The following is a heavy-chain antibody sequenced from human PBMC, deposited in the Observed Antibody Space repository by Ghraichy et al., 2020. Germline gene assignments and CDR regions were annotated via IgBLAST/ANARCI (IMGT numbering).Heavy chain of an antibody. Sequence: GSLSLTCAVYGGSFSGYYWSWIRQPPGKGLEWIGEINHSGSTNYNPSLKSRVTISVDTSKNQFSLKLSSVTAADTAVYYCATYGPGFDYWGQGTLVTVSS. D-gene: IGHD3-10*01. J-gene: IGHJ4*02. V-gene: IGHV4-34*01. CDR3: ATYGPGFDY. CDR2: INHSGST. CDR1: GGSFSGYY.